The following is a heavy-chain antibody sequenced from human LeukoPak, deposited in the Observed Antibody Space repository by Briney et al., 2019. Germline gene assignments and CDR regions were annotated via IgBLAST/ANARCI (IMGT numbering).Heavy chain of an antibody. Sequence: PSETLSLTCTVSGGSISSSSYYWGWIRQPPGKGLEWIGSIYYSGSTYYNPSLQSRVTISIETSKNQISLRLNSVTAADTAMYYCAKSGGYGLIDYWGQGTLVTVSS. CDR1: GGSISSSSYY. J-gene: IGHJ4*02. D-gene: IGHD1-26*01. CDR2: IYYSGST. CDR3: AKSGGYGLIDY. V-gene: IGHV4-39*01.